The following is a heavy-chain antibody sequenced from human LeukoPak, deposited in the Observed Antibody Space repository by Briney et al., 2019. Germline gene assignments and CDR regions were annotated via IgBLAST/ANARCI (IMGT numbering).Heavy chain of an antibody. CDR3: ARDGYNWADL. D-gene: IGHD5-24*01. V-gene: IGHV3-48*02. CDR2: ISRTSSTI. J-gene: IGHJ5*02. CDR1: GFTFGTFA. Sequence: GGSLRLSCAASGFTFGTFAMNWVRQAPGKEPEWVSYISRTSSTIYYADSVKGRFTVSRDNGEQSLYLQMNSLRDEDTALYYCARDGYNWADLWGQGTLVSVSS.